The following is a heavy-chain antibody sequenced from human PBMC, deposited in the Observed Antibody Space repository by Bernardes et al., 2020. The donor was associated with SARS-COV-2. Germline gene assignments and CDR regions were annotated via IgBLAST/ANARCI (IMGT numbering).Heavy chain of an antibody. D-gene: IGHD1-7*01. V-gene: IGHV3-23*01. CDR1: GFTFSGYA. CDR3: AKDPVWTWNYGFEAFDI. CDR2: ISGSGGST. J-gene: IGHJ3*02. Sequence: GGSLRLSCAASGFTFSGYAMSWVRQAPGKGLEWVSAISGSGGSTYYADSVKGRFTISRDNSKNTLYLQMNSLRAEDTAVYYCAKDPVWTWNYGFEAFDIWGQGTMVTVSS.